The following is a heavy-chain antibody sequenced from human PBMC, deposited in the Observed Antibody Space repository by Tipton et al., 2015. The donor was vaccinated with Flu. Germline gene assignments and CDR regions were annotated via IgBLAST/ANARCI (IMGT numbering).Heavy chain of an antibody. CDR3: AKDRLPLLYYYGMDV. CDR2: ISYDGSNK. Sequence: SLRLSCAASGFTFSSYGMHWVRQAPGKGLEWVAVISYDGSNKYYADSVKGRLTISRDNSKNTLYLQMNSLRAEDTAVYYCAKDRLPLLYYYGMDVWGQGTTVTVSS. J-gene: IGHJ6*02. D-gene: IGHD4-11*01. V-gene: IGHV3-30*18. CDR1: GFTFSSYG.